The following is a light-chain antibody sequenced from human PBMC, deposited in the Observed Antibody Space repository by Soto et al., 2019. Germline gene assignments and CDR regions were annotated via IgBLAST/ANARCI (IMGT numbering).Light chain of an antibody. J-gene: IGKJ5*01. CDR2: AAS. CDR3: QQSYIIPIT. V-gene: IGKV1-8*01. Sequence: AIRMTQSPSSFSASTGDRVTITCRASQGISSYLAWYQQKPGKAPKLLIYAASTLQSGVPSRFSGSGSGTDFTLTISCLQSEDFATYYCQQSYIIPITFGQGTRREIK. CDR1: QGISSY.